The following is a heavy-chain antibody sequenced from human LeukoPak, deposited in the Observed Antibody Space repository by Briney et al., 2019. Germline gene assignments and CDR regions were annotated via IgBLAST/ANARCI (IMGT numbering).Heavy chain of an antibody. D-gene: IGHD3-9*01. CDR1: GGSISSGGYY. CDR3: ARADILTGYYPFLDY. J-gene: IGHJ4*02. Sequence: MASETLSLTCTVSGGSISSGGYYWSWLRQHPGKGLEWIGYIYYSGSTYYNPSLKSRVTISVDTSKNQFSLKLSSVTAADTAVYYCARADILTGYYPFLDYWGQGTLVTVPS. CDR2: IYYSGST. V-gene: IGHV4-31*03.